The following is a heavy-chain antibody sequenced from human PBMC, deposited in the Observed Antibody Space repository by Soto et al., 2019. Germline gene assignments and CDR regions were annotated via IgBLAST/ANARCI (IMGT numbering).Heavy chain of an antibody. CDR3: ARDLVAGSGTPSGDY. D-gene: IGHD3-10*01. V-gene: IGHV4-59*12. J-gene: IGHJ4*02. CDR2: IYYSGST. CDR1: GGSISSYY. Sequence: QVQLQESGPGLVKPSETLSLTCTVSGGSISSYYWSWIRQPPGKGLEWIGYIYYSGSTYYNPSLKSRVTISVDTSKNQFSLKLSSVTAADTAVYYCARDLVAGSGTPSGDYWGQGTLVTVSS.